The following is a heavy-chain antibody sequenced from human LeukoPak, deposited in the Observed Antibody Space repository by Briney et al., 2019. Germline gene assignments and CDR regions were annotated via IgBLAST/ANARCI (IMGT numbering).Heavy chain of an antibody. Sequence: GGSLRLSCAASGFTFSSYGMHWVRQAPGKGLEWVAVIWYDGSNKYYADSVKGRFTTSRDNSKNTLYLQMNSLRAEDTAVYYCARDSGGFDPWGQGTLVTVSS. D-gene: IGHD2-15*01. J-gene: IGHJ5*02. CDR2: IWYDGSNK. CDR1: GFTFSSYG. CDR3: ARDSGGFDP. V-gene: IGHV3-33*01.